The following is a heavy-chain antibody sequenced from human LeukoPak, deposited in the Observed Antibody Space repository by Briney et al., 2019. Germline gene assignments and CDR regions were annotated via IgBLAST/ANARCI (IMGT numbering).Heavy chain of an antibody. CDR2: ISPRGDIT. D-gene: IGHD3-16*01. CDR3: AKDDDWGRFNH. CDR1: GFSFRSHG. V-gene: IGHV3-23*01. J-gene: IGHJ1*01. Sequence: GGTLRLSCAASGFSFRSHGMNWVRQAPGKGLEWVSGISPRGDITYYKDSVRGRFTISRDNFKNTVSLQLNSLRAEDTAMYYCAKDDDWGRFNHWGQGTLVTVSS.